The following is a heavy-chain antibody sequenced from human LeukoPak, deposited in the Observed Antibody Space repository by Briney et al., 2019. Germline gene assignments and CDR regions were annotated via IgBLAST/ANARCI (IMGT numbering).Heavy chain of an antibody. D-gene: IGHD6-19*01. CDR2: IGTAGDT. CDR1: GFTFSSYD. CDR3: ARGSGWYEGEYYFDY. Sequence: LAGGSLRLSCAASGFTFSSYDMHWVRQATGKGLEWVSAIGTAGDTYYPGSVKGRSTISRENAKNSLYLQMNSLRAGDTAVYYCARGSGWYEGEYYFDYWGQGTLVTVSS. J-gene: IGHJ4*02. V-gene: IGHV3-13*01.